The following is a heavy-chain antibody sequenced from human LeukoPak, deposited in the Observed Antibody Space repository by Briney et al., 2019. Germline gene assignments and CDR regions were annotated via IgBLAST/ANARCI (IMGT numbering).Heavy chain of an antibody. V-gene: IGHV3-11*04. CDR2: ISNTGTTI. Sequence: PGGSLRLSCAASGFSFSDYYMSWIRQAPGKGLEWISYISNTGTTIYYADSVKGRITISRDNAKNSLFLQMNSLSAEDTAVYYYARGALITNPYSDYFDSWGQGTLVTVSS. D-gene: IGHD2-15*01. CDR1: GFSFSDYY. CDR3: ARGALITNPYSDYFDS. J-gene: IGHJ4*02.